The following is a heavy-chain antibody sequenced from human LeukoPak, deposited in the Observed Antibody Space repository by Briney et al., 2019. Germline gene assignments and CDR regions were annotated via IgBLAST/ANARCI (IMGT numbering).Heavy chain of an antibody. D-gene: IGHD2-2*01. CDR1: GGSIRSYY. V-gene: IGHV4-59*01. CDR3: ARYQLLSPYYFDF. CDR2: IYYSGST. J-gene: IGHJ4*02. Sequence: SQTLSLTCTVSGGSIRSYYWSWIRQPPGKGLEWIGYIYYSGSTNYNPSLKSRVTISVDTSKNQFFLKLSSVTAADTAVYYCARYQLLSPYYFDFWGQGTLVTVSS.